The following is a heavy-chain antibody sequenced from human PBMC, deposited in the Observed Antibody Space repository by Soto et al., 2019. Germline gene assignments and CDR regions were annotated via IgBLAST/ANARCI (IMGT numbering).Heavy chain of an antibody. D-gene: IGHD4-17*01. Sequence: EVQLVESGGGLVQPGRSLRLSCAASGFTVSNSYMTWVRQAPGKGLEWVSVIYNGGSTYYTDSVKGRFTISRDNSKNTLYLHMNSLRAEDTAVYYCAREATVALYYWGQGTLVTVSS. V-gene: IGHV3-66*01. CDR1: GFTVSNSY. CDR2: IYNGGST. CDR3: AREATVALYY. J-gene: IGHJ4*02.